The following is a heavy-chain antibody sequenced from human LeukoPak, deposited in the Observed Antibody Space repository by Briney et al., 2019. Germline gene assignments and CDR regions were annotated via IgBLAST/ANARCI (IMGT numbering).Heavy chain of an antibody. D-gene: IGHD3-22*01. CDR1: GYTSTSYY. V-gene: IGHV1-2*02. Sequence: GGSVKVSCKASGYTSTSYYMHWVRQAPGQGLEWMGWINPNSGGTNYAQKFQGRVTMTRDTSISTAYMELSRLRSDDTAVYYCARGVISYYDSSGNMSVSFDPWGQGTLVTVSS. J-gene: IGHJ5*02. CDR2: INPNSGGT. CDR3: ARGVISYYDSSGNMSVSFDP.